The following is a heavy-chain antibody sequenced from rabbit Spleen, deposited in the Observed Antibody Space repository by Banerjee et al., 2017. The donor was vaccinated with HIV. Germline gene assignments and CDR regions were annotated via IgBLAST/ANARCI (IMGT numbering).Heavy chain of an antibody. J-gene: IGHJ4*01. V-gene: IGHV1S40*01. CDR3: ARMGSYSSGYGGAAFNL. CDR1: GFSFSSGDD. CDR2: INIGDGTT. Sequence: QSLEESGGDLVKPGASLTLTCTASGFSFSSGDDMCWVRQAPGKGLEWIACINIGDGTTYYASWVNGRFTISKTSSTTGTLQMTSLTVADTATYFCARMGSYSSGYGGAAFNLWGPGTLVTVS. D-gene: IGHD6-1*01.